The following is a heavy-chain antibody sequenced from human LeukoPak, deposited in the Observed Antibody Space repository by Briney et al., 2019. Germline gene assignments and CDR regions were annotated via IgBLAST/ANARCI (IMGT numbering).Heavy chain of an antibody. J-gene: IGHJ4*02. CDR1: GGSISNSGYY. Sequence: SETLSLTCTVSGGSISNSGYYWGWLRQPPGKGLEGIGSIYYSGSTYYNPSLKSRVTISVDTSKNQFSLRLSSVTAADTAVYYCARRPRGYSNGFEYWGQGTLVTVSS. V-gene: IGHV4-39*01. D-gene: IGHD5-18*01. CDR2: IYYSGST. CDR3: ARRPRGYSNGFEY.